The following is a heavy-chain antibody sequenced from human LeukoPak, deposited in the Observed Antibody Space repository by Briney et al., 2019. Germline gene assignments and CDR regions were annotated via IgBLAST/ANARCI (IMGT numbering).Heavy chain of an antibody. CDR1: GFTFSNYG. CDR3: ASEYYYDSSGYYYVSSYFDY. V-gene: IGHV3-21*01. J-gene: IGHJ4*02. CDR2: TDTSGNYI. D-gene: IGHD3-22*01. Sequence: GGSLRLSCEASGFTFSNYGMNWVRQAPGKGLEWVSFTDTSGNYIYYGDSVKGRFTISRDNAKNSLYLQMSSLRAEDTAVYYCASEYYYDSSGYYYVSSYFDYWGQGTLVTVSS.